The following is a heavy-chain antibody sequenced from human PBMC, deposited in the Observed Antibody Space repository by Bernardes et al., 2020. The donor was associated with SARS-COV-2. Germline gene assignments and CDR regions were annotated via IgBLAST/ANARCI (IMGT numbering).Heavy chain of an antibody. V-gene: IGHV3-74*01. J-gene: IGHJ3*02. CDR2: INGDGSNT. D-gene: IGHD3-22*01. CDR3: ARDLLTDYDSSGYYLPDGFEI. Sequence: GGSLRLSCAASVFSFSSYWMHWVRQAPGKGLVWVSRINGDGSNTAYADEVKGRFTISRDNAKNSVYLQMNSLRAEDTAVYHCARDLLTDYDSSGYYLPDGFEIWGQGTMVTVSS. CDR1: VFSFSSYW.